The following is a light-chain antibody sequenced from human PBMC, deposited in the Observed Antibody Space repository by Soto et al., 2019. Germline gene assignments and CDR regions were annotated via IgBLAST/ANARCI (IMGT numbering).Light chain of an antibody. CDR2: DVS. Sequence: QSVLTQPASVSGSPGQSITISCTGTSSDVGGYNYVSWYQQHPGKAPKLMIYDVSNRPSGVSNRFSGSKSGNTASLTISGLQAEDEAEYYCSSYTSSSTDVVFGGGTKLTVL. CDR1: SSDVGGYNY. J-gene: IGLJ2*01. V-gene: IGLV2-14*01. CDR3: SSYTSSSTDVV.